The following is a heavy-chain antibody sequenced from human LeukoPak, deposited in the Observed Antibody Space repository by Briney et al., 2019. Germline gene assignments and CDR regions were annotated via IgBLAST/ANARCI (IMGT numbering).Heavy chain of an antibody. Sequence: SETLSLTCTVCGGPISSYYWSWIRQPAGKGLEWIGRIYTSGSTNYNPSLKSRVTMSVDTSKNQFSLKLSSVTAADTAVYYCARGYCSSTSCHNWFDPWGQGTLVTVSS. CDR1: GGPISSYY. CDR2: IYTSGST. CDR3: ARGYCSSTSCHNWFDP. V-gene: IGHV4-4*07. J-gene: IGHJ5*02. D-gene: IGHD2-2*01.